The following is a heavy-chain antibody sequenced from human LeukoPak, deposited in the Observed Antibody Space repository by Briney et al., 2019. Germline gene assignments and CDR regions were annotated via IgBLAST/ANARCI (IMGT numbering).Heavy chain of an antibody. CDR2: IYYSGST. CDR3: ARMTYYYDSSGYYGRMFDY. CDR1: GGSISSGGYY. V-gene: IGHV4-31*03. J-gene: IGHJ4*02. D-gene: IGHD3-22*01. Sequence: SQTLSLTCTVSGGSISSGGYYWSWIRQHPGKGLEWIGYIYYSGSTYYNPSLKSRVTISVDTSENQFSLKLSSVTAADTAVYYCARMTYYYDSSGYYGRMFDYWGQGTLVTVSS.